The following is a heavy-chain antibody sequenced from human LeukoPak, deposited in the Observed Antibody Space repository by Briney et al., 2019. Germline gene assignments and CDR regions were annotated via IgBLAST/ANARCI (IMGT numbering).Heavy chain of an antibody. Sequence: GGSLRLPCAASGFTFSGYWMNWVRQAQGKGPEWLANIKQDGSQKYYVDSVKGRFTIARDNAKNSLHLQMNSLRVGDTAVYYCARDAVSSSWSDYWGRGTLVTVSS. CDR3: ARDAVSSSWSDY. D-gene: IGHD6-13*01. CDR1: GFTFSGYW. J-gene: IGHJ4*02. V-gene: IGHV3-7*01. CDR2: IKQDGSQK.